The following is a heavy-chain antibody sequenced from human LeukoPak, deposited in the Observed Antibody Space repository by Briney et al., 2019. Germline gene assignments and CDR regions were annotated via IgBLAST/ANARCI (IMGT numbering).Heavy chain of an antibody. Sequence: TGGPLRLSCAASRFTFSSYGMHWVRQAPGKGLEWVAFIRYDGSNKYYADSVKGRFTISRDNSKNTLYLQMNSLRAEDTAVYYCARATVTTYYFDYWGQGTLVTVSS. V-gene: IGHV3-30*02. D-gene: IGHD4-17*01. J-gene: IGHJ4*02. CDR3: ARATVTTYYFDY. CDR2: IRYDGSNK. CDR1: RFTFSSYG.